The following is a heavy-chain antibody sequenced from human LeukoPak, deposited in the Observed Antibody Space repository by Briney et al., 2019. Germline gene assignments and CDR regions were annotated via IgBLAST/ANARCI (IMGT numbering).Heavy chain of an antibody. J-gene: IGHJ3*02. CDR2: IYYSGST. CDR3: ARQGDSGRAFDI. D-gene: IGHD2-21*01. V-gene: IGHV4-39*01. CDR1: GGSISSCCYY. Sequence: SETLSLTXTXXGGSISSCCYYWGWIRQPPGKGLEWIGSIYYSGSTYYNPSLKSRITISLDTSKIQFSLKLSAVTATDTAVYYCARQGDSGRAFDIWGQGAVVTVSS.